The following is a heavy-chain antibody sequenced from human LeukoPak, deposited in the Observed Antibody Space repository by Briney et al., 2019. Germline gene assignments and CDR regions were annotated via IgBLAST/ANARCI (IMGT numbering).Heavy chain of an antibody. CDR2: ISYDGSNK. J-gene: IGHJ4*02. CDR3: ASASQLRSSCPDY. V-gene: IGHV3-30*04. CDR1: GFTFSSYA. Sequence: HPGGSLRLSCAASGFTFSSYAMHWVRQAPGKGLEWVAVISYDGSNKYYADSVKGRFTISRDNSKNTLYLQMNSLRAEDTAVYYCASASQLRSSCPDYWGQGTLVTVSS. D-gene: IGHD6-13*01.